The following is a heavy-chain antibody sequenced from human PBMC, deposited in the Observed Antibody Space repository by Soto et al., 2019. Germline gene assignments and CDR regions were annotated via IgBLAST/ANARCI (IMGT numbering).Heavy chain of an antibody. V-gene: IGHV3-13*04. CDR3: AREIHDADNPGWYFDS. CDR1: GFTFSRYD. J-gene: IGHJ4*02. Sequence: GGSLRLSCETSGFTFSRYDFHWVRQASGQGLEWVSGIGAGADTYYSDSVKGRFTFSRDNARHTLYLHMNSLRAEDTALYYCAREIHDADNPGWYFDSWGQGTLVTVSS. D-gene: IGHD6-19*01. CDR2: IGAGADT.